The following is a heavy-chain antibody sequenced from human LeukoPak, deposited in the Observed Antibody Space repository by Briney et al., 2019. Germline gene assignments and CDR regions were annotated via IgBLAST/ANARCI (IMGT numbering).Heavy chain of an antibody. J-gene: IGHJ4*02. V-gene: IGHV3-7*04. CDR1: GFTFSHYW. CDR3: ARAGHYYFDY. CDR2: IRPDGTEK. Sequence: GGSLRLSCAASGFTFSHYWMTWVRQAPGKGLEWVANIRPDGTEKYYVGSVKGRFTISRDNAKNSLYLQMNSLRAEDTAVYHCARAGHYYFDYWGQGTLVTVSS.